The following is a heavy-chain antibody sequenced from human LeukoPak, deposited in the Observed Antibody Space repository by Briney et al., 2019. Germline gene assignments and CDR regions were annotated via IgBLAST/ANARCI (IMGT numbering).Heavy chain of an antibody. CDR3: AKAVSSSWYFDC. V-gene: IGHV3-30*02. D-gene: IGHD6-13*01. CDR1: GFTFSSYG. CDR2: IRYDGSNK. J-gene: IGHJ4*02. Sequence: GGSLRLSXAASGFTFSSYGMHWVRQAPGKGLEWVAFIRYDGSNKYYADSVKGRFTISRDNSKNTLYLQMNSLRAEDTGVYYCAKAVSSSWYFDCWGQGTLVTVSP.